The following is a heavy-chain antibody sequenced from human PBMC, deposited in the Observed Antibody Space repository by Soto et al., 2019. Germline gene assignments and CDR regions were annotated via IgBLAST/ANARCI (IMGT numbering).Heavy chain of an antibody. CDR1: GGTFSSYA. D-gene: IGHD3-10*01. J-gene: IGHJ6*02. CDR3: ATALWTDYYYYGMDV. CDR2: IIPIFGTA. V-gene: IGHV1-69*01. Sequence: QVQLVQTGAEVKKTWSSGKVSCKASGGTFSSYAISWVRQAPGQGLEWMGGIIPIFGTANYAQKLESRVTITADESTCTAYMELSSLRSEDTAVYYCATALWTDYYYYGMDVWGQGTTVTVSS.